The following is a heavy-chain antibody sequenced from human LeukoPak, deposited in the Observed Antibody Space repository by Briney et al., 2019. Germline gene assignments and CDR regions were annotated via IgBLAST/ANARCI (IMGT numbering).Heavy chain of an antibody. Sequence: SETLSLTCAVYGGSFSGYYWSWIRQPPGKGLEWIGSIYYSGSTYYNPSLKSRVTISVDTSKNQFSLKLSSVTAADTAVYYCARLRQGLRLGETFDYWGQGTLVTVFS. CDR1: GGSFSGYY. D-gene: IGHD3-16*01. CDR3: ARLRQGLRLGETFDY. V-gene: IGHV4-34*01. J-gene: IGHJ4*02. CDR2: IYYSGST.